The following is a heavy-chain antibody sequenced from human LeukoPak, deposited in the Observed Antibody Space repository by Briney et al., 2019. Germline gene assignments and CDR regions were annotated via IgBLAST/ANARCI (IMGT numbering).Heavy chain of an antibody. CDR3: AKDGIVVVPAAKYYYYYYMDV. V-gene: IGHV3-30*18. CDR2: ISYDGSNK. D-gene: IGHD2-2*01. J-gene: IGHJ6*03. CDR1: GFTVSSNY. Sequence: GGSLRLSCASSGFTVSSNYMSWVRQAPGKGLEWVAVISYDGSNKYYADSVKGRFTISRDNSKNTLYLQMNSLRAEDTAVYYCAKDGIVVVPAAKYYYYYYMDVWGKGTTVTVSS.